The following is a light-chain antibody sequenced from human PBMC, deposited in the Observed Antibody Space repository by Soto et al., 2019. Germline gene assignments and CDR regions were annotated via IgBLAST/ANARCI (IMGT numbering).Light chain of an antibody. CDR3: QQYGSSPLT. CDR1: QSVTNRY. CDR2: GAS. J-gene: IGKJ4*01. Sequence: EIVLTQSPGTLSLSPGERATLSCRASQSVTNRYLAWYQQKPDQAPRLLIYGASSRATGIPDRFSGTGSGTDFTLTISRLEPEDFAVYYCQQYGSSPLTFGGGTKVEIK. V-gene: IGKV3-20*01.